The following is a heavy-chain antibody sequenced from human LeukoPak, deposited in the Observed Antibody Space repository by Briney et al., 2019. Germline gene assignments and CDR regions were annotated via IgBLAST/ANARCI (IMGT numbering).Heavy chain of an antibody. CDR1: GFTFSSYS. J-gene: IGHJ4*02. CDR3: ARDPSRYYYDSGGSFDY. D-gene: IGHD3-22*01. Sequence: GGSLRLSCAASGFTFSSYSMNWVRQAPGKGLEWVSSISSSSSYIYYADSVKGRFTISRDNAKNSLYLQMNSLRAEDTAVYYCARDPSRYYYDSGGSFDYWGQGTLVTVSS. CDR2: ISSSSSYI. V-gene: IGHV3-21*01.